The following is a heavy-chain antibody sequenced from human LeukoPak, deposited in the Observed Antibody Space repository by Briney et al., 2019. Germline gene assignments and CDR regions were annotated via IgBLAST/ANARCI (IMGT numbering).Heavy chain of an antibody. Sequence: PGGSLRLSCAASGFTFSSYAMHWVRQAPGKGLEWVAVISYDGSNKYYADSVKGRFTISRDNSKNTLYLQMNSLRAEDTAVYYCARDGRLSSSWFDYWGQGTLVTVSS. D-gene: IGHD6-13*01. CDR2: ISYDGSNK. V-gene: IGHV3-30-3*01. CDR1: GFTFSSYA. CDR3: ARDGRLSSSWFDY. J-gene: IGHJ4*02.